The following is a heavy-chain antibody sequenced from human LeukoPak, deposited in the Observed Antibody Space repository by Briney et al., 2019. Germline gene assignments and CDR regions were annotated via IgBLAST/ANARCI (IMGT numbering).Heavy chain of an antibody. D-gene: IGHD2-15*01. Sequence: ASVKVSCKASGGTFSSYAISWVRQAPGQGLEWMGRIIPIFGIANYAQMFQGRVTITADKSTSTAYMELSSLRSEDTAVYYCARDQKGWPHYYGMDVWGQGTTVTVSS. CDR1: GGTFSSYA. J-gene: IGHJ6*02. CDR3: ARDQKGWPHYYGMDV. V-gene: IGHV1-69*04. CDR2: IIPIFGIA.